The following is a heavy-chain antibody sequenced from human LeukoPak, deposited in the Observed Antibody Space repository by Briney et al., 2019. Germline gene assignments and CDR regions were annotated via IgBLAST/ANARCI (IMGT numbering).Heavy chain of an antibody. CDR2: ISSSSSYI. V-gene: IGHV3-21*01. CDR1: GFTFSSYS. CDR3: ARATYYYDSGSYYILDY. D-gene: IGHD3-10*01. Sequence: PGGSLRLSCAASGFTFSSYSINWVRQDPGKGLERVSFISSSSSYIYYADSVKGRFTISRDNAKNSLYLQMNSLRAEDTAVYYCARATYYYDSGSYYILDYWGQGILVTVSS. J-gene: IGHJ4*02.